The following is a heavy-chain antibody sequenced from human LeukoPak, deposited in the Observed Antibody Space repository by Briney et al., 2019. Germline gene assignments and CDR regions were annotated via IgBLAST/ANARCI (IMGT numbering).Heavy chain of an antibody. Sequence: GRSLRLSCAASGFTFSSYAMHWVRQAPGKGLEWVAVISYDGSNKYYADSVKGRFTISRDNSKNTLYLQMNSLRAEDAAVYYCAKGEQGVDYWGQGTLVTVSS. V-gene: IGHV3-30-3*01. CDR1: GFTFSSYA. J-gene: IGHJ4*02. CDR3: AKGEQGVDY. D-gene: IGHD1/OR15-1a*01. CDR2: ISYDGSNK.